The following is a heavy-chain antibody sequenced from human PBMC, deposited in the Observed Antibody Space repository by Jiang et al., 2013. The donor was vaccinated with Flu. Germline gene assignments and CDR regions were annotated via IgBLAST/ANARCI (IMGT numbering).Heavy chain of an antibody. D-gene: IGHD2-21*01. CDR1: GFTFDDYA. V-gene: IGHV3-9*01. CDR2: ISWNSGSI. CDR3: AKXIIAGRFWYFDL. Sequence: EVQLLESGGGLVQPGRSLRLSCAASGFTFDDYAMHWVRQAPGKGLEWVSGISWNSGSIGYADSVKGRFTISRDNAKNSLYLQMNSLRAEDTALYYCAKXIIAGRFWYFDLWGLAPWSLSPQ. J-gene: IGHJ2*01.